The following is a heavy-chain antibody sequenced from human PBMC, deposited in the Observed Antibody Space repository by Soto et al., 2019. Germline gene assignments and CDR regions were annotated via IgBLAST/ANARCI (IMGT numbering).Heavy chain of an antibody. J-gene: IGHJ4*02. Sequence: EVQLVESGGGLVQPGGSLKLSCAASGFTFSGSAMHWVRQASGKGLEWVGRIRSKANSYATAYAASVKGRFTISRDDSNNTAYLQMNSLKTEDTAVYYCTKVAVAGPHDYWGQGTLVTVSS. CDR1: GFTFSGSA. CDR3: TKVAVAGPHDY. D-gene: IGHD6-19*01. CDR2: IRSKANSYAT. V-gene: IGHV3-73*01.